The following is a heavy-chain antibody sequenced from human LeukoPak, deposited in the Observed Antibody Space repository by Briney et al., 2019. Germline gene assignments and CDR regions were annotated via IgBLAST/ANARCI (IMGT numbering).Heavy chain of an antibody. CDR1: GGSISSSSYY. CDR3: ARAPWYFDL. V-gene: IGHV4-39*07. CDR2: IYYSGNT. Sequence: SETLSLTCTVSGGSISSSSYYWGWLRQPPGKGLEWIGSIYYSGNTYYNPSLKSRVTISVDTSKNQFSLKLSSVTAADTAVYYCARAPWYFDLWGRGTLVSVSS. J-gene: IGHJ2*01.